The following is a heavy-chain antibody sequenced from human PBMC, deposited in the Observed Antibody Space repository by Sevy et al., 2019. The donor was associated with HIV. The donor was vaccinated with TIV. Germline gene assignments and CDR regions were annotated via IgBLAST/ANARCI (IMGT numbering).Heavy chain of an antibody. D-gene: IGHD3-22*01. J-gene: IGHJ3*02. CDR1: GFSFSSYA. V-gene: IGHV3-23*01. CDR2: IFGRGDVT. Sequence: GGSLRLSCAASGFSFSSYAMNWVRQAPGKGLEWVSTIFGRGDVTYYADSVKGRFTISRDKSKNTLYLQMHSLRAEDTAVYYCAGARYDTSGSYDAFDIWGQGTMVTVSS. CDR3: AGARYDTSGSYDAFDI.